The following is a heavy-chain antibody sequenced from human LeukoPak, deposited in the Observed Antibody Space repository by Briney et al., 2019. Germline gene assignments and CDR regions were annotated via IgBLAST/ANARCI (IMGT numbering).Heavy chain of an antibody. CDR3: AKGHDGDYTPVNWFDP. V-gene: IGHV3-23*01. Sequence: GGSLRLSCAASGFTFSSYAMSWVRQAPGKGLEWVSAISGSGGSTYYADSVKGRFTISRDNSKNTLYLQMNSLRAEDTAVYYCAKGHDGDYTPVNWFDPWGQGTLVTVSS. CDR2: ISGSGGST. J-gene: IGHJ5*02. CDR1: GFTFSSYA. D-gene: IGHD4-17*01.